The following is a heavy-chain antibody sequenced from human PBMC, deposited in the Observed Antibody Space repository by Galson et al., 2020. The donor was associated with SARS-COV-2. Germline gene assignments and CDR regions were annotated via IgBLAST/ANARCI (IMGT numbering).Heavy chain of an antibody. CDR3: VRDDILTGRVDD. CDR1: GFNFNMFG. CDR2: MSYDGTDK. Sequence: GGSLRLSCVGSGFNFNMFGFHWVRQAPGKGLEWLAVMSYDGTDKGHAESVKGRFTISRDRSRDVLYLQMNDLRVEDTAVYYCVRDDILTGRVDDWGQGTVVTVAS. J-gene: IGHJ4*02. D-gene: IGHD3-9*01. V-gene: IGHV3-33*05.